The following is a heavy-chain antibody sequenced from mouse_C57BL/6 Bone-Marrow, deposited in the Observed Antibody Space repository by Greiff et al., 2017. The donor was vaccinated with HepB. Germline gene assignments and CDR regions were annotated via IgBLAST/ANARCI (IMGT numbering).Heavy chain of an antibody. J-gene: IGHJ4*01. V-gene: IGHV1-55*01. CDR2: IYPGSGST. CDR1: GYTFTSYW. D-gene: IGHD1-1*01. Sequence: QVQLQQPGAELVKPGASVKISCKASGYTFTSYWITSVKQRPGQGLEWIGDIYPGSGSTNYNEKFKSKATLTVDTSSSTAYMQLSSLTSEDSAVYYCAREGYGSSYAMDYWGQGTSVTVSS. CDR3: AREGYGSSYAMDY.